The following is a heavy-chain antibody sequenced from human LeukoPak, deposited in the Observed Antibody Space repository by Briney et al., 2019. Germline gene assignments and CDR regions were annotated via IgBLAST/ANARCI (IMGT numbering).Heavy chain of an antibody. CDR3: ARDSSNFWSGYPPDY. CDR2: ISSSSSYI. CDR1: GFTFSSYS. V-gene: IGHV3-21*01. J-gene: IGHJ4*02. Sequence: GGSLGLSCAASGFTFSSYSMNWVRQAPGKGLEWVSSISSSSSYIYYADSVKGRFTISRDNAKNSLYLQMNSLRAEDTAVYYCARDSSNFWSGYPPDYWGQGTLVTVSS. D-gene: IGHD3-3*01.